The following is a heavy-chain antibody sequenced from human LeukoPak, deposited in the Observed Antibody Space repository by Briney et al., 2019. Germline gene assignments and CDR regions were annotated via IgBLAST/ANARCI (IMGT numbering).Heavy chain of an antibody. CDR1: GFTASSNH. V-gene: IGHV3-53*01. CDR3: ARDLPPSI. CDR2: IYSGGTT. J-gene: IGHJ3*02. Sequence: GGSLRLSCAASGFTASSNHLSWVRQAPGKGLEWVSVIYSGGTTYYADSVKGRFAVSRDNSKNMLYLQMDSLRVEDTAVYYCARDLPPSIWGQGTMVTVS.